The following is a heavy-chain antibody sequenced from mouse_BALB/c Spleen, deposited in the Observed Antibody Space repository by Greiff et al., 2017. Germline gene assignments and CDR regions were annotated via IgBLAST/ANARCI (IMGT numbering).Heavy chain of an antibody. CDR2: IWGDGST. V-gene: IGHV2-6-7*01. D-gene: IGHD4-1*01. CDR3: ARGTGTYAMDY. Sequence: VQRVESGPGLVAPSQSLSITCTVSGFSLTGYGVNWVRQPPGKGLEWLGMIWGDGSTDYNSALKSRLSISKDNSKSQVFLKMNSLQTDDTARYYCARGTGTYAMDYWGQGTSVTVSS. CDR1: GFSLTGYG. J-gene: IGHJ4*01.